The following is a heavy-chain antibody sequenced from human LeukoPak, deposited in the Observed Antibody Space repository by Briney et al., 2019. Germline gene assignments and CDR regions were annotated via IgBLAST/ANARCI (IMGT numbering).Heavy chain of an antibody. V-gene: IGHV4-4*02. CDR2: IYHTGST. CDR1: GDSISSPSW. CDR3: ASFITVAGTLSDF. J-gene: IGHJ4*02. Sequence: TSETLSLTCAVSGDSISSPSWWTWVRQPPGKGLEWIGEIYHTGSTNYNPSLKSRVTISVDKSKNHFSLKLSSMTAADTAVYYCASFITVAGTLSDFWGQGTLVTVSS. D-gene: IGHD6-19*01.